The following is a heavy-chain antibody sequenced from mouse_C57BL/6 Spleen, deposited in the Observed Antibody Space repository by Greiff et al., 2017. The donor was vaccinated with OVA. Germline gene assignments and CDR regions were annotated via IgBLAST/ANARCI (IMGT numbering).Heavy chain of an antibody. J-gene: IGHJ2*01. CDR2: IYPGSGNT. D-gene: IGHD2-2*01. V-gene: IGHV1-66*01. Sequence: QVQLKQSGPELVKPGASVKISCKASGYSFTSYYIHWVKQRPGQGLEWIGWIYPGSGNTKYNEKFKGKATLTADTSSSTAYMQLSSLTSEDSAVYYCARGGGVTEDYWGQGTTLTVSS. CDR1: GYSFTSYY. CDR3: ARGGGVTEDY.